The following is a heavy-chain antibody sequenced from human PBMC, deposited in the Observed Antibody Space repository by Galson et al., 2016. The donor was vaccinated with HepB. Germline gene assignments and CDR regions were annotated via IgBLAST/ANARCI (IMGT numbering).Heavy chain of an antibody. J-gene: IGHJ4*02. CDR1: GFAFSDYY. CDR2: ISTGGTST. D-gene: IGHD5-12*01. Sequence: SLRLSCAASGFAFSDYYMNWIRQPPGKGLEWVSYISTGGTSTNYADSVNGRFTISRDNAKNSLYLQMDSLRAEDTALYYCARARAGGYESYDYWGQGTLVTVSS. CDR3: ARARAGGYESYDY. V-gene: IGHV3-11*05.